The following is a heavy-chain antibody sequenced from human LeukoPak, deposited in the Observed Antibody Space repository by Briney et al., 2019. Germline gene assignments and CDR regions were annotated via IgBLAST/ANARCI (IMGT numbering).Heavy chain of an antibody. CDR1: GVTISSYA. J-gene: IGHJ5*02. CDR3: AKDRVSPGFNWFDP. CDR2: INGRGDNT. D-gene: IGHD2/OR15-2a*01. Sequence: GGSLRLSCAASGVTISSYAMSWVRQAPGKGLEWVSAINGRGDNTYCADFVKGRFTISRDNSKSTVYLQMNSLRTEDTAVYYCAKDRVSPGFNWFDPWGQGTLVTVSS. V-gene: IGHV3-23*01.